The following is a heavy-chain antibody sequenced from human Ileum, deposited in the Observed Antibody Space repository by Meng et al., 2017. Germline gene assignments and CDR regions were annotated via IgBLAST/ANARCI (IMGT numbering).Heavy chain of an antibody. V-gene: IGHV4-4*07. CDR3: ASLRYNWNYSADY. CDR2: IYTSGST. CDR1: GGSTISYY. J-gene: IGHJ4*02. Sequence: QAQRQRSGPELLTPLENLTLLCTVSGGSTISYYWSWLRQPAGKELEWIGRIYTSGSTNYNHPLKRRVAMSVDTTKNKLSLKQSSVTAADTAAYYCASLRYNWNYSADYWGQGTLVTVSS. D-gene: IGHD1-7*01.